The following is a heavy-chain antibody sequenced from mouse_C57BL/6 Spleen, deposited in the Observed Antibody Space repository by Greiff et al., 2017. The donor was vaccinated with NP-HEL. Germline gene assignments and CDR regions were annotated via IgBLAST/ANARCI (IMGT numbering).Heavy chain of an antibody. CDR3: THYYYGSSSFAY. CDR1: GYTFTSYW. Sequence: QVQLQQPGAELVKPGASVKMSCKASGYTFTSYWITWVKQRPGQGLEWIGDIYPGSGSTNYNEKFKSKATLTVDTSSSTAYLQLSSLTSEDTAVYYCTHYYYGSSSFAYWGQGTLVTVSA. CDR2: IYPGSGST. J-gene: IGHJ3*01. V-gene: IGHV1-55*01. D-gene: IGHD1-1*01.